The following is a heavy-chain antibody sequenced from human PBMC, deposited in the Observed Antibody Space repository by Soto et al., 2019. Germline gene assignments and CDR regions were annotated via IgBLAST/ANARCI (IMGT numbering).Heavy chain of an antibody. CDR2: TYYSGST. V-gene: IGHV4-59*01. Sequence: TLSLTCTVSGGSMIAYYLNWMRQPPGKGLQWIGYTYYSGSTTYNPSLKSRVTISVDSSKNQFSLKLDSVTPADTAVYYCARVRGTAGKRYFDYWGPGTLVTVSS. D-gene: IGHD6-13*01. J-gene: IGHJ4*02. CDR1: GGSMIAYY. CDR3: ARVRGTAGKRYFDY.